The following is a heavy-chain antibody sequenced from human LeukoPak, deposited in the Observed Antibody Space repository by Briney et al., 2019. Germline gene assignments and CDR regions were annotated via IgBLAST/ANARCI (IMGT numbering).Heavy chain of an antibody. CDR3: ARDPYSGAYGNTYYYFMDV. V-gene: IGHV3-21*01. CDR2: ISSSSCI. J-gene: IGHJ6*03. Sequence: GGSLRLSCAASGFTFSSYSMNWVRQAPGKGLEWVSSISSSSCIYYADSVKGRFTISRDNAKNSLYLQMNSLIAEDTAVYYCARDPYSGAYGNTYYYFMDVWGKGTTVTISS. D-gene: IGHD1-26*01. CDR1: GFTFSSYS.